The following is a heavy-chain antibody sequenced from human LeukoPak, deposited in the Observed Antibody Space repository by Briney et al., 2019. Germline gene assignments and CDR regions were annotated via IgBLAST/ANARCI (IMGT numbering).Heavy chain of an antibody. CDR3: ARDYLGYYRLFDY. CDR2: INPNSGGT. CDR1: GYTFTGYY. Sequence: ASVKVSCKASGYTFTGYYMHWARQAPGQGLEWMGWINPNSGGTNYAQKFQGRVTMTRDTPISTPYMELSRLRSDDTAVYYCARDYLGYYRLFDYWGQGTLVTVSS. V-gene: IGHV1-2*02. D-gene: IGHD3-22*01. J-gene: IGHJ4*02.